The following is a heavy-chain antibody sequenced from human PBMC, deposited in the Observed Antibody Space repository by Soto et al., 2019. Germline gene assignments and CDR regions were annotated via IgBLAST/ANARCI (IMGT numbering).Heavy chain of an antibody. CDR3: ARQYCSSTSCYFDY. D-gene: IGHD2-2*01. J-gene: IGHJ4*02. CDR2: INHSGST. CDR1: GGSFSGYY. V-gene: IGHV4-34*01. Sequence: QVQLQQWGAGLLKPSETLSLTCAVYGGSFSGYYWCWIRQPPGKGLEWVGEINHSGSTNYNPSLKSRVTISVDTSKNQFSLKLSSVTAADTAVYYCARQYCSSTSCYFDYWGQGTLVTVSS.